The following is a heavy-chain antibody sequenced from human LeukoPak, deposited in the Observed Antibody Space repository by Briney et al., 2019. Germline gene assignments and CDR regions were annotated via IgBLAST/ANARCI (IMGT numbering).Heavy chain of an antibody. J-gene: IGHJ5*02. V-gene: IGHV3-23*01. CDR2: ISISGDNT. CDR3: ANAGFCGSTSCQGS. CDR1: GFTFRNYA. Sequence: PGGSLRLSCAASGFTFRNYAMTWVRQAPGKGLERVSAISISGDNTYYADFVKGRFTISRDNSKNTLYLQMNSLGDEDTAVYFCANAGFCGSTSCQGSWGQGTLVTVSS. D-gene: IGHD2-2*01.